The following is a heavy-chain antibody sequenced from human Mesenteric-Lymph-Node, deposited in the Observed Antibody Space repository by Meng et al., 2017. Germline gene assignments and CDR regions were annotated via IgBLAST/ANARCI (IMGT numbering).Heavy chain of an antibody. CDR3: ARDHWGSLDY. V-gene: IGHV4-34*01. J-gene: IGHJ4*02. CDR1: GGSFSGYY. CDR2: INHSGST. D-gene: IGHD7-27*01. Sequence: QVQLQELGAGLLKPSETLSLTCAVYGGSFSGYYWSWIRQPPGKGLEWIGEINHSGSTNYNPSLKSRVTISVDTSKNQFSLKLSSVTAADTAVFYCARDHWGSLDYWGQGILVTVSS.